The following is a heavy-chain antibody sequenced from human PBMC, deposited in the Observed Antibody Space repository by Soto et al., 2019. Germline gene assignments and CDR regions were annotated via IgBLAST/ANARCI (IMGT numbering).Heavy chain of an antibody. D-gene: IGHD6-19*01. V-gene: IGHV3-30-3*01. CDR2: ISYDGSNK. CDR3: ASRSSGWYAVPYYYYGMDV. J-gene: IGHJ6*02. Sequence: QVQLVESGGGVVQPGRSLRLSCAASGFTFSSYAMHWVRQAPGKGLEWVAVISYDGSNKYYADSVKGRFTISRDNSKNTLYLQMNSLRAEDTAVYYCASRSSGWYAVPYYYYGMDVWGQGTTVTVSS. CDR1: GFTFSSYA.